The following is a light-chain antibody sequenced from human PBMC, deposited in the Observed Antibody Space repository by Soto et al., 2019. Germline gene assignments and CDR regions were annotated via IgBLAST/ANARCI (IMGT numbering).Light chain of an antibody. CDR3: SSYISSSTYVV. CDR1: SSDVGGYNY. J-gene: IGLJ2*01. V-gene: IGLV2-14*01. CDR2: DVS. Sequence: QSVLTQPASVSWSPGQSITISCTGTSSDVGGYNYVSWYQQHPGKAPKLMIYDVSNRPSGVSNRFSGSKSGNTASLTISGLQAEDEPDYYCSSYISSSTYVVFGGGTKLTVL.